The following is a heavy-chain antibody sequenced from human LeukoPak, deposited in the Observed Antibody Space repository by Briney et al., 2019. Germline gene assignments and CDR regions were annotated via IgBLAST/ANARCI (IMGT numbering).Heavy chain of an antibody. V-gene: IGHV4-34*01. CDR3: ARAPVAPRYCSSTSCRGSIHYYGMDV. J-gene: IGHJ6*02. CDR2: INRSGST. CDR1: GGSFSGYY. Sequence: SETLSLTCAVYGGSFSGYYWSWIRQPPGKRLEWIGEINRSGSTNYNPSLKSRVTISVDTSKNQFSLKLSSVTAADTAVYYCARAPVAPRYCSSTSCRGSIHYYGMDVWGQGTTVTVSS. D-gene: IGHD2-2*01.